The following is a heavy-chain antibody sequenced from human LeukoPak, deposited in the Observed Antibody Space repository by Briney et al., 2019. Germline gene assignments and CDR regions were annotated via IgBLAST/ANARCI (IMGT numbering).Heavy chain of an antibody. Sequence: SETLSLTCTVSGGSINSYYWSWIRQPPGKGLEWIGSIYHSGSTYYNPSLKSRVTISVDTSKNQFSLKLSSVTAADTAVYYCAKSSYSIFDYWGQGTLVTVSS. CDR2: IYHSGST. CDR1: GGSINSYY. D-gene: IGHD5-18*01. V-gene: IGHV4-59*04. J-gene: IGHJ4*02. CDR3: AKSSYSIFDY.